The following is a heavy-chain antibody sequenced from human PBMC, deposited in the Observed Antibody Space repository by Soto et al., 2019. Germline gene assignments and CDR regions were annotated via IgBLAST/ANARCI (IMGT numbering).Heavy chain of an antibody. V-gene: IGHV1-2*02. J-gene: IGHJ4*02. D-gene: IGHD6-19*01. CDR3: SRASAVAGGSSNSLPNDY. CDR1: GYTFTDYY. Sequence: ASVKVSCKASGYTFTDYYMHWVRQAPGQGLEWMGWINPTSGGTMYAQNFQGRVTMTRDTSITTAYMELSRLSSDDTAVYYCSRASAVAGGSSNSLPNDYWGQGTLVTVSS. CDR2: INPTSGGT.